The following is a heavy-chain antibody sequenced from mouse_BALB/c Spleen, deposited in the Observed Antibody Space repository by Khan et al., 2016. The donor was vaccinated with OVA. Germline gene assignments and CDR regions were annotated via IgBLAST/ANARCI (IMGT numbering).Heavy chain of an antibody. CDR3: LRDGAYHRNDGWFAY. CDR2: INPSNGYT. V-gene: IGHV1-4*01. J-gene: IGHJ3*01. CDR1: GYTFTSYM. D-gene: IGHD2-14*01. Sequence: VKLQQSGAELARPGASVKMSCKASGYTFTSYMIHWIKKRPGQGLEWIGYINPSNGYTNYNQKFKDKATLTTDKSSTTAYLQLSSLTSDDSAVYNCLRDGAYHRNDGWFAYWGQGTLVTVSA.